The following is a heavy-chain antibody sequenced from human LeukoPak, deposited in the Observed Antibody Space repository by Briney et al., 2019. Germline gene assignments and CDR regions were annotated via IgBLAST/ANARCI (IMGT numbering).Heavy chain of an antibody. CDR2: IYYSGST. D-gene: IGHD6-13*01. Sequence: PSETLSLTCTVSGGSISSYYWSWIRQPPGKGLEWIGYIYYSGSTNYNPSLKSRVTISVDTSKNQFSLKLSSVTAADTAVYYCARFIAAAGLFDYWGQGTLVTVSS. J-gene: IGHJ4*02. CDR1: GGSISSYY. CDR3: ARFIAAAGLFDY. V-gene: IGHV4-59*01.